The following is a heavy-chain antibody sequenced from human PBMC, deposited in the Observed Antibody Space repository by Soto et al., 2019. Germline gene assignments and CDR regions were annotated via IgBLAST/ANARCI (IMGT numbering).Heavy chain of an antibody. Sequence: SETLSLTCTVSGGSISSYYWSWIRQPPGEGLEWIGYIYYSGSTNYNPSLKSRVTISVDTSKNQLSLKLSSVTAADTAVYYCARRYGYYFDYWGQGTLVTVSS. J-gene: IGHJ4*02. CDR1: GGSISSYY. D-gene: IGHD4-17*01. V-gene: IGHV4-59*08. CDR2: IYYSGST. CDR3: ARRYGYYFDY.